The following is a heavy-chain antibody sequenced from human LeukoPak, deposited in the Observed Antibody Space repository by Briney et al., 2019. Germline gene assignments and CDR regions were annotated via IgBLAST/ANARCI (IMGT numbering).Heavy chain of an antibody. D-gene: IGHD2-8*02. Sequence: SETLSLTCTLSGGSISSYYWSWVRQPPGKGLEWIAYISDIGSINYNPSLKSRVTISLDTSKNQFSLKLSSVTAADTAVYYCAGHHPRNTVDFWGQGTLVTVSS. J-gene: IGHJ4*02. V-gene: IGHV4-59*08. CDR1: GGSISSYY. CDR2: ISDIGSI. CDR3: AGHHPRNTVDF.